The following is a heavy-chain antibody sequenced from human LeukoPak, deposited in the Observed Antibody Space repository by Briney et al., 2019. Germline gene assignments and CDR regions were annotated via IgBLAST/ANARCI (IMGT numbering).Heavy chain of an antibody. CDR3: AREEYCSRGRCYYYYYGMDV. CDR1: GYTFTDYY. Sequence: ASVKVSCKASGYTFTDYYMHWVRQAPGQGLEWMGWINLNSGGTNYAQKFQGRVTVTRDTSNTTAHMELSRLRSDDTAVYYCAREEYCSRGRCYYYYYGMDVWGQGTTVTVSS. V-gene: IGHV1-2*02. J-gene: IGHJ6*02. CDR2: INLNSGGT. D-gene: IGHD2-2*01.